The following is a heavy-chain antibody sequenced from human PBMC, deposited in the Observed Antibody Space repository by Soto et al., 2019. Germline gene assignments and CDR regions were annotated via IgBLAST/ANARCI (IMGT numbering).Heavy chain of an antibody. V-gene: IGHV3-30-3*01. CDR1: GFTFSSYA. CDR2: ISYDGSNK. Sequence: GGSLRLSCAASGFTFSSYAMHWVRQAPGKGLEWVAVISYDGSNKYYADSVKGRFTISRDNSKNTLYLQMNSLRAEDTAVYYCARDPAKVGAPPDWWFDPWGQGTLVTVSS. CDR3: ARDPAKVGAPPDWWFDP. D-gene: IGHD1-26*01. J-gene: IGHJ5*02.